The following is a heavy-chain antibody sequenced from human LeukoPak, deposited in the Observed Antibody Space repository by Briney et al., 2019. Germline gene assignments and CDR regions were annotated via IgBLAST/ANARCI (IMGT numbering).Heavy chain of an antibody. J-gene: IGHJ4*02. D-gene: IGHD4-23*01. CDR3: AKYAPPTTVATRYFDY. V-gene: IGHV3-74*01. Sequence: GGSLRLSCAASGFTLSSHWMHWVRQPPGKGLVWVSRINGDGRTTSYADSVKGRFTISKDNSKNTLYLQMNSLRAEDTAVYYCAKYAPPTTVATRYFDYWGQGTLVTVSS. CDR1: GFTLSSHW. CDR2: INGDGRTT.